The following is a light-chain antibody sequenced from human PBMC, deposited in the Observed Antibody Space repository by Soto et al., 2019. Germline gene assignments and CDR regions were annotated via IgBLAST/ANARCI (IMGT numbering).Light chain of an antibody. CDR1: SSNIGSNS. CDR2: SNN. V-gene: IGLV1-44*01. Sequence: QSVLTQPPSASGTPGQRVTISCSGSSSNIGSNSVSWYQQLPGTAPKLLIYSNNQRPSGVPDRFSGSKSGSSASVAISGLXSGDEADYYCAAWDDSLNGYVFGTGTKVTLL. CDR3: AAWDDSLNGYV. J-gene: IGLJ1*01.